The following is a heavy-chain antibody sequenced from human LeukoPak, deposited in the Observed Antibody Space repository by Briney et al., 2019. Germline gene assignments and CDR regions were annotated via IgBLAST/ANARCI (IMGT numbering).Heavy chain of an antibody. J-gene: IGHJ3*02. CDR1: GFTFSDYY. CDR3: ARSRAGLWFGELSGAFDI. Sequence: GSLRLSCAASGFTFSDYYMSWIRQAPGKGLEWVSYISSSGSTIYYADSVKGRFTISRDNAKNSLYLQMNSLRAEDTAVYYCARSRAGLWFGELSGAFDIWGQGTMVTVSS. D-gene: IGHD3-10*01. V-gene: IGHV3-11*01. CDR2: ISSSGSTI.